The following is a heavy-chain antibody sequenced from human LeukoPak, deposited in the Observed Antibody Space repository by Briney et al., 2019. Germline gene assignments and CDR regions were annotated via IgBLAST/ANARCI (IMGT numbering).Heavy chain of an antibody. CDR3: ARDDSTGYLYLDY. CDR1: GFLFSRYW. D-gene: IGHD3-22*01. V-gene: IGHV3-7*04. CDR2: MREDGSEK. J-gene: IGHJ4*02. Sequence: PGGSLRLSCAASGFLFSRYWMSWVRQARGKGLEWVANMREDGSEKYYVDSVKGRFTISRDNAKNSLYLQMNNLRAEDTAVYYCARDDSTGYLYLDYWGQGILVTVSS.